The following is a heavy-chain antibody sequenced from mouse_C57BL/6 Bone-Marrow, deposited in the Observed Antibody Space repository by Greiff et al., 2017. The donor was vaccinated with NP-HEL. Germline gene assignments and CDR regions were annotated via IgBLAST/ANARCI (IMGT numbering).Heavy chain of an antibody. CDR2: IDPENGDT. J-gene: IGHJ2*01. D-gene: IGHD1-1*01. V-gene: IGHV14-4*01. CDR1: GFNIKDDY. Sequence: EVQLQQSGAELVRPGASVKLSCKASGFNIKDDYMHWVKQRPEQGLEWIGWIDPENGDTEYASKFQGKATITADTSSNTAYLHLSSLTSEDTAVYYCTTHLRYYGSSYFDYWGQGTTLTVSS. CDR3: TTHLRYYGSSYFDY.